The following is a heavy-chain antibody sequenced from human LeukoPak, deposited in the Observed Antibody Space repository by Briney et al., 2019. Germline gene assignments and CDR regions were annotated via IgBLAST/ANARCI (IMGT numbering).Heavy chain of an antibody. V-gene: IGHV4-30-4*02. Sequence: SETLSLTCTVSGGSISSGDYYWSWIRQPPGKGLEWIGYIYYSGSTYYNPSLKSRVTISVDTSKNQFSLKLSSVTAADTAVYYCASGIPDSAFDIWGQGTMVTVSS. D-gene: IGHD1-26*01. CDR1: GGSISSGDYY. J-gene: IGHJ3*02. CDR3: ASGIPDSAFDI. CDR2: IYYSGST.